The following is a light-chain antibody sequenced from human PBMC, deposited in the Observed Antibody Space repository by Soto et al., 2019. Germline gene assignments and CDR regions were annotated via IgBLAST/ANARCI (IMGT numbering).Light chain of an antibody. CDR1: QGVTTN. CDR2: DVS. Sequence: VMTQSPLSLPVTLGQPASISCRAGQGVTTNFAWYQQKSGQSPRLLIYDVSIRATGVPARFSATGSETDFTLTISGLQSEDSAVYFCQQYNNWPFSFGQGTKVDIK. CDR3: QQYNNWPFS. J-gene: IGKJ1*01. V-gene: IGKV3-15*01.